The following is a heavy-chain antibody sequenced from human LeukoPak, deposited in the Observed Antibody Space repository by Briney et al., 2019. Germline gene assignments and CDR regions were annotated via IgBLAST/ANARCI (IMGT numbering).Heavy chain of an antibody. Sequence: PGGSLRLSCAVSGLTFSSSWMDWVRQAPRKGLEWVASINPDGNKKYSADSVKGRFTISRDNAENSLYLQMNSLRVEDTAFYYCARDLAYSRLDYWGQGMLVTVSS. CDR1: GLTFSSSW. CDR3: ARDLAYSRLDY. D-gene: IGHD5-18*01. V-gene: IGHV3-7*01. J-gene: IGHJ4*02. CDR2: INPDGNKK.